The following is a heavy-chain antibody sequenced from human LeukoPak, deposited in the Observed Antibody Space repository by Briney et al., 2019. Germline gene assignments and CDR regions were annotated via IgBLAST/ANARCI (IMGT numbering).Heavy chain of an antibody. CDR1: GGSISSYY. CDR2: IYYSGST. D-gene: IGHD1-26*01. Sequence: SETLSLTCTVSGGSISSYYWSWIRQPPGKGLEWIGYIYYSGSTNYNPSLKSRVAISVDTSKNQFSLKLSSVTAADTAVYYCSGSYLYSYYYYMDVWGKGTTVTISS. J-gene: IGHJ6*03. CDR3: SGSYLYSYYYYMDV. V-gene: IGHV4-59*01.